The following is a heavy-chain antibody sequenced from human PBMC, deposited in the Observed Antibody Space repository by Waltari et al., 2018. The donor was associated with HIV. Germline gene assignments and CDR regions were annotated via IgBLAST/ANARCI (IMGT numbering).Heavy chain of an antibody. CDR3: ARDSKGDFWSGPISKDY. D-gene: IGHD3-3*01. V-gene: IGHV1-18*01. CDR1: GYTFPSHG. CDR2: ISAYNGNT. J-gene: IGHJ4*02. Sequence: QVQLVQSGAEVKKPGASVKVSCKASGYTFPSHGLSWVRQASGQGLEWMGWISAYNGNTNYAQKHQGRVTMTTDTSTSTAYMELRSLRSDDTAVYYCARDSKGDFWSGPISKDYWGQGTLVTVSS.